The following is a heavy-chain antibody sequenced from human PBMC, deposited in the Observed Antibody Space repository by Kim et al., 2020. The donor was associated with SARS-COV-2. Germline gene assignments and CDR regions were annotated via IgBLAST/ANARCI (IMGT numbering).Heavy chain of an antibody. V-gene: IGHV4-34*01. D-gene: IGHD3-22*01. J-gene: IGHJ4*02. CDR1: GGSFSGYY. CDR2: INHSGST. Sequence: SETLSLTCAVYGGSFSGYYWSWIGQPPGKGLEWIGEINHSGSTNYNPSLKSRVTISVDTSKNQFSLKLSSVTAADTAVYYCARISSGYDDYWGQGTLVTVSS. CDR3: ARISSGYDDY.